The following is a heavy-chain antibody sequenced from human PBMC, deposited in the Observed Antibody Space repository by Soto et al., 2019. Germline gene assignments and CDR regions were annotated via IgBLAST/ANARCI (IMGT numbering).Heavy chain of an antibody. J-gene: IGHJ2*01. D-gene: IGHD2-15*01. CDR1: GFTFSSYA. Sequence: EVQLLESGGGLVQPGGSLRLSCAASGFTFSSYAMSWVRQAPGKGLEWVSAISGSGGSTYYADSVKGRFTISRDNSKNTLYQQMNSLRVEDTAVYYCAKGYCSGGSCYTRIWYFDLWGRGTLVTVSS. CDR3: AKGYCSGGSCYTRIWYFDL. CDR2: ISGSGGST. V-gene: IGHV3-23*01.